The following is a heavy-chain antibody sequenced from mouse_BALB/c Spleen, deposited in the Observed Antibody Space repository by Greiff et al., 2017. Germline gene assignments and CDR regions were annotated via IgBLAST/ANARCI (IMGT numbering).Heavy chain of an antibody. Sequence: QVQLQQSGPGLVAPSQSLSITCTVSGFSLTSYDISWIRQPPGKGLEWLGVIWTGGGTNYNSAFMSRLSISKDNSKSQVFLKMNSLQTDDTAIYYCVRDRGYRYAMDYWGQGTSVTVSS. V-gene: IGHV2-9-2*01. CDR2: IWTGGGT. J-gene: IGHJ4*01. CDR1: GFSLTSYD. CDR3: VRDRGYRYAMDY. D-gene: IGHD2-2*01.